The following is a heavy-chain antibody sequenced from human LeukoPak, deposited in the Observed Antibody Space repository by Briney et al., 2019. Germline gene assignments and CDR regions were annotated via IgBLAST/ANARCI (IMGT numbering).Heavy chain of an antibody. CDR1: GFTFDDYA. Sequence: GGSLRLSCAASGFTFDDYAMPWVRQAPGKGLEWVSGIGWNSGGIVYADSVKGRFTISRDNAKNSLYLQMNSLRAEDTAVYYCARESKSGDFWSGYYPDYWGQGTLVTVSS. D-gene: IGHD3-3*01. V-gene: IGHV3-9*01. CDR3: ARESKSGDFWSGYYPDY. CDR2: IGWNSGGI. J-gene: IGHJ4*02.